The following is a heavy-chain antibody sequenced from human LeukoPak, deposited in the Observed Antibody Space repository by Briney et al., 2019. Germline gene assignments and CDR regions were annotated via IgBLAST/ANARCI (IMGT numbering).Heavy chain of an antibody. CDR2: ISNDGSHE. J-gene: IGHJ6*03. V-gene: IGHV3-30*10. Sequence: GGSLRLSCAASGFTFSTFPMHWVHQAPGKGLQWVAVISNDGSHEYYRHSVKGRFTISRDNSKNTLFLQMNSLTIEDTAVYYCARGAGTMVYYIDVWGNGTTVTVSS. CDR1: GFTFSTFP. CDR3: ARGAGTMVYYIDV. D-gene: IGHD1-7*01.